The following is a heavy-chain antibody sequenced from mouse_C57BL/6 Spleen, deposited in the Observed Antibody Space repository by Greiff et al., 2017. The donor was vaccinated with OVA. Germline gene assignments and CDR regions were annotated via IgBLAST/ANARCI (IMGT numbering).Heavy chain of an antibody. CDR3: ARDYGSRSGYFDD. V-gene: IGHV1-64*01. CDR2: IHPNSGST. D-gene: IGHD1-1*01. Sequence: VQLQQSGAELVKPGASVTLSCKASGYTFTSYWMHWVKQRPGQGLEWIGVIHPNSGSTNYNEKFKSKATLTVDKSSSTAYMQLSSLSSEDSAVYYSARDYGSRSGYFDDWGRGTTVTVSS. J-gene: IGHJ1*03. CDR1: GYTFTSYW.